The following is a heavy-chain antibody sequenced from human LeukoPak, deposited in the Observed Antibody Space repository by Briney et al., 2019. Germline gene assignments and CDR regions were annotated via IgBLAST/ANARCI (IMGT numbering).Heavy chain of an antibody. CDR1: GGSFSGYY. Sequence: PSETLSLTCAVYGGSFSGYYWSWIRQPPGKGLEWIGEINHSGSTNYNPSLKSRVTISVDTSKNQFSLKLSSVTAADTAVYYCARGDYCSGTSCYYNWFDPWGQGTLVTVSS. D-gene: IGHD2-2*01. CDR3: ARGDYCSGTSCYYNWFDP. V-gene: IGHV4-34*01. CDR2: INHSGST. J-gene: IGHJ5*02.